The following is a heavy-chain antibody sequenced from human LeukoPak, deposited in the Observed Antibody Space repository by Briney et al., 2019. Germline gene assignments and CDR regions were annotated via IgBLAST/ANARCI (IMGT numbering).Heavy chain of an antibody. CDR3: ARTSSSSPDYYYYYYMDV. J-gene: IGHJ6*03. CDR2: IYYSGST. CDR1: GGSISSSSYY. V-gene: IGHV4-39*07. Sequence: SETLSLTCTVSGGSISSSSYYWGWIRQPPGKGLEWIGSIYYSGSTYYNPSLKSRVTISVDTSKNQFSLKLSSVTAADTAVYYCARTSSSSPDYYYYYYMDVWGKGTTVTVSS. D-gene: IGHD6-6*01.